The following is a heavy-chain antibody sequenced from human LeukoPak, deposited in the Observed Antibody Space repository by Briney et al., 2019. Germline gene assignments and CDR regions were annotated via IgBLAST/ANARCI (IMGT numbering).Heavy chain of an antibody. CDR3: ARNTYYYDSSGYYSLDY. CDR1: GGSISSGGYY. J-gene: IGHJ4*02. D-gene: IGHD3-22*01. V-gene: IGHV4-31*03. CDR2: IYYSGST. Sequence: SETLSLTCTVSGGSISSGGYYWGWLRQHPGKGLEWIGYIYYSGSTYYNPSLKSRVTISVDTSKNQFSLKLSSVTAADTAVYYCARNTYYYDSSGYYSLDYWGQGTLVTVSS.